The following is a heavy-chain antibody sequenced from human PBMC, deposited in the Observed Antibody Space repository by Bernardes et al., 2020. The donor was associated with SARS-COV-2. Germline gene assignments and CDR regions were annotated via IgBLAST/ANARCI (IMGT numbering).Heavy chain of an antibody. Sequence: SETLSLTCTVSGGSIRSFYWNWIRQSPGKGLEWLGFMSDLGSSKYNPSLQSRVIMSLDTSKNHFSLRVSSVTAADTAVYYCARQTGPAYYYFDVWGQGTTVTVS. CDR2: MSDLGSS. CDR1: GGSIRSFY. D-gene: IGHD7-27*01. V-gene: IGHV4-59*08. J-gene: IGHJ6*03. CDR3: ARQTGPAYYYFDV.